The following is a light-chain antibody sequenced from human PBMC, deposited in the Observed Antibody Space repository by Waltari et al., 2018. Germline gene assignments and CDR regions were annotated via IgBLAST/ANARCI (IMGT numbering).Light chain of an antibody. J-gene: IGLJ3*02. CDR1: SSDVGFYNY. V-gene: IGLV2-14*01. CDR2: DVS. Sequence: QSALTQPASVSGSPGQSITISCTGTSSDVGFYNYVSWYQPHPGKAPKLMIYDVSGLPSGVSNRFSGSKSGNTAFLTISGLQAEDEADYYCNSYTGSSSWVFGGGTKLTVL. CDR3: NSYTGSSSWV.